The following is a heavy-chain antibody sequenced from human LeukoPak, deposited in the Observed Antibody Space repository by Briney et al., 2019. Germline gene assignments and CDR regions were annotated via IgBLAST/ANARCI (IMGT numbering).Heavy chain of an antibody. CDR1: GFTFSSYG. CDR2: ISGSDGST. J-gene: IGHJ3*02. CDR3: AKPPGADLNDAFDI. Sequence: GGSLRLSCAASGFTFSSYGMHWVRQAPGKGLEWVSAISGSDGSTYYADSVKGRFTISRDNSKNTLYLQMNSLRAEDTAVYYCAKPPGADLNDAFDIWGQGTMVTVSS. D-gene: IGHD4/OR15-4a*01. V-gene: IGHV3-23*01.